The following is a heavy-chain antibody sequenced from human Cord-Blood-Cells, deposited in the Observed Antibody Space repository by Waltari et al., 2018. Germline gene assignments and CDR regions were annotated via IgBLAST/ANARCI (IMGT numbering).Heavy chain of an antibody. J-gene: IGHJ3*02. CDR3: ARHGVQDAFDI. CDR2: IYYSGST. D-gene: IGHD1-1*01. CDR1: GGPISSYY. V-gene: IGHV4-59*08. Sequence: QVQLQESGPGLVKPSETLSLTCHVSGGPISSYYWSWIRQPPGKGLEWIGYIYYSGSTNYNPSLKSRVTISVDTSKNQFSLKLSSVTAADTAVYYCARHGVQDAFDIWGQGTMVTVSS.